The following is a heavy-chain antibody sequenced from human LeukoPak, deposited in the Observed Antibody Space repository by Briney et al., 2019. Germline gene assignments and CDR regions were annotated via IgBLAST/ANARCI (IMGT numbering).Heavy chain of an antibody. CDR2: IYYSGNT. CDR1: GGSINSYY. Sequence: KSSETLSLTCTVSGGSINSYYWSWFRQPPGKGLEWIGYIYYSGNTNYNPSLKSRVTISVDTSKNQFSLKLSSVTAADTAVYYCARDAPSGGFDIWGQGTMVTVSS. D-gene: IGHD3-10*01. V-gene: IGHV4-59*12. J-gene: IGHJ3*02. CDR3: ARDAPSGGFDI.